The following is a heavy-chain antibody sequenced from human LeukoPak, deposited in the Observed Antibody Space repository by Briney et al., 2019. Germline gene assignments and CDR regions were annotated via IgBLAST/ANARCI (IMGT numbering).Heavy chain of an antibody. J-gene: IGHJ5*02. CDR3: AKGPYYYDSSGYSRRWFDP. D-gene: IGHD3-22*01. CDR2: ISCSGGIT. CDR1: GLTFSSYA. Sequence: GGSLRLSCAASGLTFSSYAMSWVRQAPGKGLEWVSAISCSGGITYYTVSVKGRFTISRDNSKNTLSLQMNSLRAEDTAVYYCAKGPYYYDSSGYSRRWFDPWGQGTLVTVSS. V-gene: IGHV3-23*01.